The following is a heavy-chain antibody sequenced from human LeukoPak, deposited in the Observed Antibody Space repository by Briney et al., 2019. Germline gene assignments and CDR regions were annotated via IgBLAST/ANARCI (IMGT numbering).Heavy chain of an antibody. CDR1: GFTVSSNY. CDR2: IYSGGST. J-gene: IGHJ6*02. CDR3: ARENYYDSSGYYPLYYYGMDV. D-gene: IGHD3-22*01. Sequence: PGGSLRLSCAASGFTVSSNYMSWVRQAPGKGLEWGSVIYSGGSTYYADSVKGRFTISRDNSKNTLYLQMNSLRAEDTAVYYCARENYYDSSGYYPLYYYGMDVWGQGTTVTVSS. V-gene: IGHV3-66*01.